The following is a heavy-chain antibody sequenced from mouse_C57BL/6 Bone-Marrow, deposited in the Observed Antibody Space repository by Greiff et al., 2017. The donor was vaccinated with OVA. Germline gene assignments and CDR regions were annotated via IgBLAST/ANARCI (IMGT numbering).Heavy chain of an antibody. CDR2: IYPGDGDT. D-gene: IGHD1-1*01. CDR1: GYAFSSSW. J-gene: IGHJ3*01. Sequence: VKLQESGPELVKPGASVKISCKASGYAFSSSWMNWVKQRPGKGLEWIGRIYPGDGDTNYNGKFKGKATLTADKSSSTAYMQLSSLTSEDSAVYFCARYYPGAYWGQGTLVTVSA. CDR3: ARYYPGAY. V-gene: IGHV1-82*01.